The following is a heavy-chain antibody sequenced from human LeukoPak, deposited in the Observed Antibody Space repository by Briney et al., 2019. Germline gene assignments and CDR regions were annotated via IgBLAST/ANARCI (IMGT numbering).Heavy chain of an antibody. D-gene: IGHD2-21*01. CDR3: ARGALREVIDDY. CDR1: GYTFTGYY. CDR2: INPNSGGT. Sequence: ASVKVSCKASGYTFTGYYMHWVRQAPGQGLEWMGWINPNSGGTNYAQKLQGRVTMTTDTSTSTAYMELRSLRSDDTAVYYCARGALREVIDDYWGQGTLVTVSS. J-gene: IGHJ4*02. V-gene: IGHV1-2*02.